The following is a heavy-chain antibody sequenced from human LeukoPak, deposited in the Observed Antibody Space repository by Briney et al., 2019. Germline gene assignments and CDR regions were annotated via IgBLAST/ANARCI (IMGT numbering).Heavy chain of an antibody. V-gene: IGHV1-18*01. CDR2: TSADNGNT. CDR1: GYTFTSYG. D-gene: IGHD5-18*01. J-gene: IGHJ4*02. CDR3: ARDTTPHSSIDY. Sequence: ASVKVSCKASGYTFTSYGISWVRQAPGQGLEWMGWTSADNGNTNYAQKLQGRVTMTTDTSTSTAYMELRSLRSDDTAVYYCARDTTPHSSIDYWGQGTLVTVSS.